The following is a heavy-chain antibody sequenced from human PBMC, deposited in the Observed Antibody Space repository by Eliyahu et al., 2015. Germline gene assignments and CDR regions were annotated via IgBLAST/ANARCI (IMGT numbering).Heavy chain of an antibody. V-gene: IGHV3-15*02. J-gene: IGHJ4*02. CDR3: TTDDPQWLAD. CDR2: IKSKNDGGTT. CDR1: GLTFIDAW. D-gene: IGHD6-19*01. Sequence: EVQVVESGGALVKPGGSLRLSCAASGLTFIDAWMRWVRQGPGRGLEWVGRIKSKNDGGTTDYAAPVKGRFTISRDDSKNMLYLQMNSLKVEDTAVYYCTTDDPQWLADWGQGTLVTVSS.